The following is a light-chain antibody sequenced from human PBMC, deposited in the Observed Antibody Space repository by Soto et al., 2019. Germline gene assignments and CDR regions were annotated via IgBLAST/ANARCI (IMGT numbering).Light chain of an antibody. V-gene: IGLV2-23*01. CDR2: EGS. Sequence: QSALTQPASVSGSPGQSITIPCTGTSSDVGSYNLVSWYQQYPDKAPKLMIYEGSKRPSGVSDRFSGSKSGNTASLTISGLQAEDEADYYCCSYAGSSTLYVFGPGTKVTVL. CDR3: CSYAGSSTLYV. J-gene: IGLJ1*01. CDR1: SSDVGSYNL.